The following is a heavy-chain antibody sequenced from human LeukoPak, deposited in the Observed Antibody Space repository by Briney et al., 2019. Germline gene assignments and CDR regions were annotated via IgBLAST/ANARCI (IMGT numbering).Heavy chain of an antibody. CDR1: GFTFSSYS. J-gene: IGHJ3*02. D-gene: IGHD6-13*01. CDR2: ISSSSSYI. CDR3: AAAGTGDAFDI. Sequence: GGSLRLSCAASGFTFSSYSMNWVRQAPGMGLEWVSSISSSSSYIYYADSVKGRFTISRDNAKNSLYLQMNSLRAEDTAVYYCAAAGTGDAFDIWGQGTMVTVSS. V-gene: IGHV3-21*01.